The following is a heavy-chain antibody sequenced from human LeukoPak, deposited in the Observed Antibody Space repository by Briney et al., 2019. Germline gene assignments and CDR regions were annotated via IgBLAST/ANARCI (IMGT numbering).Heavy chain of an antibody. CDR3: ARRYCSSTSCYVDY. Sequence: EASVKVSCKASGYTFTDYYMHWVRQAPGQGLEWMGWINPKSGDTNYAQKFQGRVTMTRDTSISTAYMDLSRLRSDDTAVYYCARRYCSSTSCYVDYWGQGTLVTVSS. D-gene: IGHD2-2*01. CDR2: INPKSGDT. J-gene: IGHJ4*02. CDR1: GYTFTDYY. V-gene: IGHV1-2*02.